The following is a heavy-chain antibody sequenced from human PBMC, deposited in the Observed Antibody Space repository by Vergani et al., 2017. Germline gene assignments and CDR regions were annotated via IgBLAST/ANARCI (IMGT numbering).Heavy chain of an antibody. CDR2: ISGSGGST. D-gene: IGHD1-7*01. CDR1: GFTFSSYW. V-gene: IGHV3-23*04. Sequence: EVQLVESGGGLVQPGGSLRLSCAASGFTFSSYWMSWVRQAPGKGLEWVSAISGSGGSTYYADSVKGRFTISRDNSKNTLYLQMKRLRAEDTAVYYCAKDRRITGTTLDYWGQGTLVTVSS. CDR3: AKDRRITGTTLDY. J-gene: IGHJ4*02.